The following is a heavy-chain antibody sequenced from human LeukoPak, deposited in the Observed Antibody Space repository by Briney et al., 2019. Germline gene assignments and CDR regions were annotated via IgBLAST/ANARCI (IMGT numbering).Heavy chain of an antibody. CDR3: AREREDYGGDAQFDY. Sequence: ASVKVSCKASGYTFTAYYMHWVRQAPGQGLEWMGWINPNSGATNYAQKFQGRVTMTRDTSISTAYMELSRLRSDDTALYYCAREREDYGGDAQFDYWGQGTLVTVSS. CDR1: GYTFTAYY. J-gene: IGHJ4*02. CDR2: INPNSGAT. V-gene: IGHV1-2*02. D-gene: IGHD4-23*01.